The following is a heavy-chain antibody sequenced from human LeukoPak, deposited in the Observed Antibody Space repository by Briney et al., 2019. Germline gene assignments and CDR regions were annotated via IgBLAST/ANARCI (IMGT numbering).Heavy chain of an antibody. CDR2: INPNSGGT. V-gene: IGHV1-2*04. Sequence: ASVKVSCKASGYTFTSYAMHWVRQAPGQGLEWMGWINPNSGGTNYAQKFQGWVTMTRDTSISTAYMELSRLRSDDTAVYYCARGRHHSSWYSWFDPWGQGTLVTVSS. D-gene: IGHD6-13*01. CDR3: ARGRHHSSWYSWFDP. CDR1: GYTFTSYA. J-gene: IGHJ5*02.